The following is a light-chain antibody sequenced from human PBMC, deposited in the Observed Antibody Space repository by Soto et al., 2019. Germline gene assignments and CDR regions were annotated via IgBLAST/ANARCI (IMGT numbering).Light chain of an antibody. CDR2: AAS. Sequence: DIQMTHSPSSLSASIVDRVSISFRASQSIYTYLNWYQQKPGNAPELLIHAASTLQSGVPSRFSGSGSGTDFTLSISSLQPEDVATYYCQQSYGTITFGQGTRLEIK. CDR3: QQSYGTIT. J-gene: IGKJ5*01. CDR1: QSIYTY. V-gene: IGKV1-39*01.